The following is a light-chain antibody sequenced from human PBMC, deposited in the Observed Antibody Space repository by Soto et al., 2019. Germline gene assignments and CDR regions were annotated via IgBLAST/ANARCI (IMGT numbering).Light chain of an antibody. J-gene: IGKJ1*01. Sequence: DIQMTQSPSSLSASVGDRVTITCRASQSISTYLNWYQQKPGKAPKLLIYAASSLESGVPSRFTGSGSGTDFTLTISSLQPEDFATYFCHQTYITLWMFGQGTKVDIK. CDR2: AAS. CDR3: HQTYITLWM. V-gene: IGKV1-39*01. CDR1: QSISTY.